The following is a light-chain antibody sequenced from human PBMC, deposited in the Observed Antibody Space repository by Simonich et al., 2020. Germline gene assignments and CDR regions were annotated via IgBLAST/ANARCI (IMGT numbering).Light chain of an antibody. CDR1: QRISSW. J-gene: IGKJ2*01. CDR3: QQSYSTPYT. Sequence: DIQMTQSPSTLSASVGDRVTITCRASQRISSWLAWYQQKPGKAPKLLIDKASSLESGVPSRFSGSGSGTDFTLTISSLQPEDFATYYCQQSYSTPYTFGQGTKLEIK. V-gene: IGKV1-5*03. CDR2: KAS.